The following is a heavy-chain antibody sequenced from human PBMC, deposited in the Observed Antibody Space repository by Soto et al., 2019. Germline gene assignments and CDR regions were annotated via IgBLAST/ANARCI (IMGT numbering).Heavy chain of an antibody. V-gene: IGHV4-31*03. CDR2: IYYSGGT. J-gene: IGHJ4*02. CDR3: AMGGDYYDSSGYPQGFDY. CDR1: GGSISSGGYY. Sequence: QVQLQESGPGLVKPSQTLSLTCTVSGGSISSGGYYWSWIRQHPGKGLEWIGYIYYSGGTYYNPSLKSRVTISVDTSKNQFSLKLSSVTAADTAVYYCAMGGDYYDSSGYPQGFDYWGQGTLVTVSS. D-gene: IGHD3-22*01.